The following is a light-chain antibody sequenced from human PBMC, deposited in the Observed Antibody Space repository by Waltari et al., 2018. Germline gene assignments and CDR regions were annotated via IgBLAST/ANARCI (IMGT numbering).Light chain of an antibody. CDR3: AAWDGGVSGPHV. CDR2: RND. Sequence: QSVLTQPPSASGPPGQRVNIPCSGSSSHIGPNYVYWYQHLPGTTPKLIISRNDRRPSGVPDRFSGSKSGTSASLDISGLRSEDEGDYYCAAWDGGVSGPHVFGTGTKVTVL. CDR1: SSHIGPNY. V-gene: IGLV1-47*01. J-gene: IGLJ1*01.